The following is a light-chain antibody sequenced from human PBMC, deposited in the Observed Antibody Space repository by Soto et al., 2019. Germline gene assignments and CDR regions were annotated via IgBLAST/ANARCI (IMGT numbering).Light chain of an antibody. Sequence: EIVLTQSPGTLSLSPGERATLSCRASQSVSSSYLAWYQRRPGQAPRLLIYDASTRATGIPDRFSGSGAGTDFTLTISGLEPEDFAVYYCQHYGNSVGTFGQGTKVEIK. V-gene: IGKV3-20*01. CDR3: QHYGNSVGT. CDR1: QSVSSSY. J-gene: IGKJ1*01. CDR2: DAS.